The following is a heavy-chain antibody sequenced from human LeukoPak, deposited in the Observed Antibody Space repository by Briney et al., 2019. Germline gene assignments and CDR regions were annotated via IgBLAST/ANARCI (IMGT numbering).Heavy chain of an antibody. Sequence: GGSLRLSCAASGFTFDDYAMHWVRQAPGKGLEWVSLINWDGGSTYYADSVRGRFTISRDNSKNSLYLQMNSLRTEDTALYSCAKGNYYSFWSGYFDYWGQGTLVTVSS. J-gene: IGHJ4*02. V-gene: IGHV3-43*01. CDR1: GFTFDDYA. CDR3: AKGNYYSFWSGYFDY. CDR2: INWDGGST. D-gene: IGHD3-3*01.